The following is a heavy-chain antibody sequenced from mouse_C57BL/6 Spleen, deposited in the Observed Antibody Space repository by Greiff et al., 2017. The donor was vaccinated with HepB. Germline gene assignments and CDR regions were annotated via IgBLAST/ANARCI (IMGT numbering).Heavy chain of an antibody. CDR3: GGGSSYGDWYFDV. CDR2: IYPYNGVT. J-gene: IGHJ1*03. V-gene: IGHV1-31*01. D-gene: IGHD1-1*01. CDR1: GYSFTGYY. Sequence: EVQLQQSGPELVKPGASVKISCKASGYSFTGYYMHWVKQSHGNILDWIGYIYPYNGVTSYNQKFKGKATLTVDKSSSTAYMELRSLTSEDSAVYYCGGGSSYGDWYFDVWGTGTTVTVSS.